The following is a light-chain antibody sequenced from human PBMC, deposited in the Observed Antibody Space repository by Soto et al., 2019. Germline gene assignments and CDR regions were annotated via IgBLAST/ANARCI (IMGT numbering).Light chain of an antibody. CDR1: QDISNY. J-gene: IGKJ3*01. CDR2: DAS. CDR3: QQYDNLPPI. V-gene: IGKV1-33*01. Sequence: DIQMTQSPSSLSASVGDRVSITCHSSQDISNYLNWYQQKPVKAPKLLIYDASNLETGVPSRFSGSGSGTDFTFTISSLQPEDIATYYCQQYDNLPPIFGPGTKVDI.